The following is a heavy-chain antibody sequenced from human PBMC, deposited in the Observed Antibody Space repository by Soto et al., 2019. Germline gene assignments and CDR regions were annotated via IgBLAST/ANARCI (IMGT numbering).Heavy chain of an antibody. Sequence: ASVKVSCTTSGYTFTDYGISWVRQAPGQGMEWMGWISTAHSDVGYAQKFQGRFTMTTDKATSTAYMELRSLTSDDTAVYFCARAAPRYCSGGSCYSGRDYWGQGTLVTVSS. CDR2: ISTAHSDV. V-gene: IGHV1-18*01. CDR1: GYTFTDYG. D-gene: IGHD2-15*01. CDR3: ARAAPRYCSGGSCYSGRDY. J-gene: IGHJ4*02.